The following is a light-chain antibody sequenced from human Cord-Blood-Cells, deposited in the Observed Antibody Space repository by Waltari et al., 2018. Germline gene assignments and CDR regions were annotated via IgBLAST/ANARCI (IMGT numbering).Light chain of an antibody. J-gene: IGKJ3*01. V-gene: IGKV4-1*01. CDR1: QSVLYSSNNKNY. CDR3: QQYYSTPFT. Sequence: DIVMTQSPDSLAVSLGERATINCKSSQSVLYSSNNKNYLDWYQQKPGQPPKLLIYWASTRESGVPDRFSGSGSWTDFTLTISSLQAEDVAVYYCQQYYSTPFTFGPGTKVDIK. CDR2: WAS.